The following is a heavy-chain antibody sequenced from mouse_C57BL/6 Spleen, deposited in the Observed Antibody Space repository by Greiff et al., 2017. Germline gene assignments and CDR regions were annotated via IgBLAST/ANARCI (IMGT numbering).Heavy chain of an antibody. CDR2: IYPGDGDT. CDR3: ATSYGNYGAMDY. D-gene: IGHD2-10*01. J-gene: IGHJ4*01. CDR1: GYAFSSSW. Sequence: QVQLQQSGPELVKPGASVKISCKASGYAFSSSWMNWVKQRPGKGLEWIGRIYPGDGDTNYNGKFKGKATLTADKSSSTAYMQLSSLTSEDSAVYFCATSYGNYGAMDYWGQGTSVTVSS. V-gene: IGHV1-82*01.